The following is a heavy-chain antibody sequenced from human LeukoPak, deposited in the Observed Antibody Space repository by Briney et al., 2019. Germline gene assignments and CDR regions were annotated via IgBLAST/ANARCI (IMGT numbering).Heavy chain of an antibody. V-gene: IGHV1-46*01. J-gene: IGHJ4*02. CDR1: GYTFTSYY. Sequence: ASVKVSCKASGYTFTSYYMHWVRQAPGQGLEWMGVINPSGGGTTYAQRFQGRVTMTRDLSTSTAYMELSSLRSEDTAMYYCARSPPGYYYFDYWGQGTLVTVSS. CDR2: INPSGGGT. CDR3: ARSPPGYYYFDY. D-gene: IGHD6-25*01.